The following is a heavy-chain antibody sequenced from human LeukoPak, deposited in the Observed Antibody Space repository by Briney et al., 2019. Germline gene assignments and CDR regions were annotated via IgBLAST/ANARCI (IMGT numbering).Heavy chain of an antibody. J-gene: IGHJ4*02. V-gene: IGHV3-21*01. D-gene: IGHD3-16*01. CDR3: ARVFGIRLGEFQY. CDR2: ISSSSSYI. Sequence: GGSLRLSCAASGFTFSSYSMNWVRQAPGKGLEWVSSISSSSSYIYYADSVKGRFTISRDNAKNSLYLQMNSLRAEDTAVYYCARVFGIRLGEFQYWGQGTLVSVSS. CDR1: GFTFSSYS.